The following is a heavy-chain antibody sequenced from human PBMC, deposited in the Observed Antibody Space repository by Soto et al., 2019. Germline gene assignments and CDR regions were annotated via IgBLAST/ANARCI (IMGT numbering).Heavy chain of an antibody. CDR2: IGTAGDT. D-gene: IGHD5-12*01. CDR1: GFTFSSYD. V-gene: IGHV3-13*01. Sequence: GGSLRLSCAASGFTFSSYDMHWVRQATGKGLEWVSAIGTAGDTYYPGSVKGRFTISRENAKNSLYLQMNSLRAGDTAVYYCARGARGGYDFSYYYYMDVWGKGTTVTVSS. J-gene: IGHJ6*03. CDR3: ARGARGGYDFSYYYYMDV.